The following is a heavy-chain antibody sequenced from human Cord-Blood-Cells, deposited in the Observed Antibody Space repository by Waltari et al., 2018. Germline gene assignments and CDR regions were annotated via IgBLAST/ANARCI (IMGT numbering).Heavy chain of an antibody. V-gene: IGHV4-30-2*01. CDR2: IYHSGST. J-gene: IGHJ4*02. CDR3: ARAVESYCSSTSCYTYYFDY. D-gene: IGHD2-2*02. Sequence: QLQLQESGSGLVKPSQTLSLTCAVSGGSISSGGYSWSWIRQPPGKGLEWIGYIYHSGSTYYNPSLKSRVTISVDRSKNQFSLKLSSVTAADTAVYYWARAVESYCSSTSCYTYYFDYWGQGTLVTVSS. CDR1: GGSISSGGYS.